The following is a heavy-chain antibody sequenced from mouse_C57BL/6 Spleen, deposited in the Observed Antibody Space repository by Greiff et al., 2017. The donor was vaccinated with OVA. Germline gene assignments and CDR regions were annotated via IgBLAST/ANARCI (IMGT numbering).Heavy chain of an antibody. J-gene: IGHJ4*01. CDR2: IRNKANGYTT. CDR3: ARSGLYAMDY. CDR1: GFTFTDYY. V-gene: IGHV7-3*01. Sequence: EVQRVESGGGLVQPGGSLSLSCAASGFTFTDYYMSWVRQPPGKALEWLGFIRNKANGYTTEYSASVKGRFTISIDNSQSVLYLQMNALRAEDSATYYCARSGLYAMDYWGQGTSVTVSS.